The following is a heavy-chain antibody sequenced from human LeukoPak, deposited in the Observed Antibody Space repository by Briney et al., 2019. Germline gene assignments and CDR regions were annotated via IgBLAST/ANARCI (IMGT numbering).Heavy chain of an antibody. D-gene: IGHD2-15*01. CDR1: GFTFIDYS. J-gene: IGHJ4*02. CDR3: ARDHCYAFDN. CDR2: VGISSGNT. Sequence: GGSLRLSCAASGFTFIDYSMNWVRQAPGKGLEWISYVGISSGNTKYADSVKGRFTISGDSAKNSVFLQMNSLRVEDTAVHYCARDHCYAFDNWGQGTLVTVSS. V-gene: IGHV3-48*04.